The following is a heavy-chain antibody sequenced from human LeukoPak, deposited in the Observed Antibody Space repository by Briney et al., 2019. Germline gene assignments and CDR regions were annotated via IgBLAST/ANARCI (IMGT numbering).Heavy chain of an antibody. D-gene: IGHD3-3*01. CDR3: ASVGPRYDFWSGYYRDFDY. CDR2: IYSGGST. Sequence: PGGSLRLSCAASGFTVSSNYMSWVRQAPGKGLEWVSVIYSGGSTYYADSVKGRFTISRDNSKNTLYLQMNSLRAEDTAVYYCASVGPRYDFWSGYYRDFDYWGQGTLVTVSS. CDR1: GFTVSSNY. V-gene: IGHV3-66*02. J-gene: IGHJ4*02.